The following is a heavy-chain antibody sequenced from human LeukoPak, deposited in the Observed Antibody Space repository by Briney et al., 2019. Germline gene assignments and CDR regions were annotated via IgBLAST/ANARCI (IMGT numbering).Heavy chain of an antibody. V-gene: IGHV4-39*07. D-gene: IGHD1-26*01. CDR1: GDSISSSSYY. CDR2: IFHSGST. J-gene: IGHJ4*02. CDR3: ARERGSYFTF. Sequence: SETLSLTCTVSGDSISSSSYYWGWIRQPPGKGLEWIGSIFHSGSTYYNPSLKSRVTISVDTSKNQFSLKLSSVTAADTAVYYCARERGSYFTFWGQGTLVTVSS.